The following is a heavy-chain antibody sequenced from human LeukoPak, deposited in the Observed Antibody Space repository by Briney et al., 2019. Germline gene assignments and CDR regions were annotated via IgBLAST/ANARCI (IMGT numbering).Heavy chain of an antibody. CDR1: GVSISSSSYY. CDR2: IYYSGST. D-gene: IGHD6-6*01. Sequence: PSETLSLTCTVSGVSISSSSYYWGWIRQPPGKGLEWIGSIYYSGSTYYNPSLKSRVTISVDTSKNQFSLKLSSVTAADTAVYYCAVLAYYYYYIDVWGKGTTVTISS. CDR3: AVLAYYYYYIDV. V-gene: IGHV4-39*01. J-gene: IGHJ6*03.